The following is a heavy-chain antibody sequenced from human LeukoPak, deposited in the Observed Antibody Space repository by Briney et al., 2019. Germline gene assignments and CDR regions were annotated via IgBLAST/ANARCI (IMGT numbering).Heavy chain of an antibody. V-gene: IGHV4-59*08. CDR3: ARTPVGYYNTYYFDY. CDR2: IYYSGST. J-gene: IGHJ4*02. CDR1: GGSISSXX. Sequence: SGGSISSXXXXXXXXXPGKXXXXXXYIYYSGSTNYNPSLKSRVTISVDTSKNQFSLKLSSVTAADTAVYYCARTPVGYYNTYYFDYWGQGTLVTVSS. D-gene: IGHD3-9*01.